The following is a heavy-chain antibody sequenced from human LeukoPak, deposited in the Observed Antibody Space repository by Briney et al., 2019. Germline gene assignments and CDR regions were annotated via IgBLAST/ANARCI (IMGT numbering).Heavy chain of an antibody. Sequence: ASVRVSCTPSGYTFTDYYIHWVRRAPGQGREWMGWINAYNGNTNYAQKLQGRVTMTTDTSTSTAYMELRSLRSDDTPVYYCARDNDARYQLLSAYYYYCMDVWGQGTTVTVSS. CDR3: ARDNDARYQLLSAYYYYCMDV. D-gene: IGHD2-2*01. CDR2: INAYNGNT. V-gene: IGHV1-18*04. CDR1: GYTFTDYY. J-gene: IGHJ6*02.